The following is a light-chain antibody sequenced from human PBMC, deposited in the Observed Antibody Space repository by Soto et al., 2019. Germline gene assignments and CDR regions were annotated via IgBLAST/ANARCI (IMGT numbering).Light chain of an antibody. CDR3: QQYDIWPTLT. CDR2: GAS. CDR1: QSVSSN. V-gene: IGKV3-15*01. Sequence: ERVVTQSPATLSVSPGERATLSCRASQSVSSNLAWYQQKPRQAPRLLIFGASTRATGIPARFSGSRSGTEFTLTISSLQPEDFAVYYCQQYDIWPTLTFGGGTKVEIK. J-gene: IGKJ4*02.